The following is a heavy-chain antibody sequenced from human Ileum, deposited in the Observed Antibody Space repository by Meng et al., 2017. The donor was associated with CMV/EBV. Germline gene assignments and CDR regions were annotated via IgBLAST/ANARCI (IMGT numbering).Heavy chain of an antibody. D-gene: IGHD1-1*01. V-gene: IGHV1-2*02. CDR1: GFIFIDFY. J-gene: IGHJ4*02. Sequence: CKTSGFIFIDFYIRWVRQATGQGLEWMAYINLNNGDTRYSEKFQGRVTVTRDTSITTGYMDLYRLTSDDTALYYCARDSKEVGTYFDFWGQGTLVTVSS. CDR3: ARDSKEVGTYFDF. CDR2: INLNNGDT.